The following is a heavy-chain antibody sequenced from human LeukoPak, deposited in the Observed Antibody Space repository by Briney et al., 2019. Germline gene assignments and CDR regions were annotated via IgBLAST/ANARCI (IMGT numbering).Heavy chain of an antibody. CDR3: ARGLRETATGLFDY. CDR2: FYESGST. Sequence: SETLSLTCTVSGGSISSSSYYWDWIRQPPGKRLEWIGNFYESGSTWYNPSLKSRVTISGDTSKNQFSLKLSSVTAADTAVYYCARGLRETATGLFDYWGQGTLVTVSS. CDR1: GGSISSSSYY. J-gene: IGHJ4*02. V-gene: IGHV4-39*01. D-gene: IGHD2-21*02.